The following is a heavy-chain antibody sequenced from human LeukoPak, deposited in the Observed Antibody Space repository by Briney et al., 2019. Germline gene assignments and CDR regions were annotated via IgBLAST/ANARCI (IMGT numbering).Heavy chain of an antibody. CDR3: ARVYYGSGSLDGVGPNAFDI. Sequence: GASVKVSCKASGYTFTSYDINWVRQATGQGLEWMGWMNPNSGNTGYAQKFQGRVTITTDTSTSTAYMELRSLRSDDTAVYYCARVYYGSGSLDGVGPNAFDIWGQGTMVTVSS. D-gene: IGHD3-10*01. J-gene: IGHJ3*02. CDR1: GYTFTSYD. CDR2: MNPNSGNT. V-gene: IGHV1-8*03.